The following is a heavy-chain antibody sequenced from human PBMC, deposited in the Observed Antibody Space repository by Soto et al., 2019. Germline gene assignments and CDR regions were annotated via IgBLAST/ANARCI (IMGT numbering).Heavy chain of an antibody. D-gene: IGHD3-22*01. CDR3: ARARYYDSSGYYSAYDY. J-gene: IGHJ4*02. CDR1: GFTFSTYG. V-gene: IGHV3-33*01. Sequence: QAQLVESGGGVVQPGRSLRLTCEASGFTFSTYGMHWVRQAPGKGLEWVSVIRYDGSYKFYADYVKGRFTISRDNSKNTLYLQMNSLRSNDTAVYYCARARYYDSSGYYSAYDYWGQGTLVTVSS. CDR2: IRYDGSYK.